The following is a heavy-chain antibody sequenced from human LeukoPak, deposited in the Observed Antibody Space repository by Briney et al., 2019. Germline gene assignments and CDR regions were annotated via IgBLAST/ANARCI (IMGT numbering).Heavy chain of an antibody. CDR1: GFTFSSYA. D-gene: IGHD4-17*01. V-gene: IGHV3-23*01. Sequence: GGSLRLSCAPSGFTFSSYAMSWVRQAPGKGLEWVSAISGSGGSTYYADSVKGPFTISRDNSKNTLYLQMNSLGAEDTAVYYCAKSTPTTVTTMGLRYWGQGTLVTVCS. J-gene: IGHJ4*02. CDR3: AKSTPTTVTTMGLRY. CDR2: ISGSGGST.